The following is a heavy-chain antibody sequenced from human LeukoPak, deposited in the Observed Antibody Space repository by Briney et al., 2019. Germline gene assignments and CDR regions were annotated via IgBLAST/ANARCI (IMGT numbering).Heavy chain of an antibody. D-gene: IGHD6-13*01. Sequence: SETLSLTCTVSGGSISSNVYYWSWIRQPPGKGLEWIGYIYYSGSTYYSPSLKSRLIMSVDTSKNQFSLKLSFVTAADTALYYCVRGLDSSSYVDSWGQGTLVTVSS. J-gene: IGHJ4*02. CDR1: GGSISSNVYY. V-gene: IGHV4-30-4*01. CDR2: IYYSGST. CDR3: VRGLDSSSYVDS.